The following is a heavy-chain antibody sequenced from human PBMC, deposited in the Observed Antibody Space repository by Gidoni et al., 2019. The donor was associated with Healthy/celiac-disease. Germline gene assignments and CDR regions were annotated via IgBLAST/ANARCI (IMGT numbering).Heavy chain of an antibody. CDR2: IYPGDSET. V-gene: IGHV5-51*01. CDR3: ARQRKDGYNPFDY. CDR1: GYSFTSYG. Sequence: EVQLVQSGAEVKKPGESLKISCQGSGYSFTSYGVGWVRQMPGKGLEWMGIIYPGDSETRYSPSFQGQVTISADKSISTAYLQWSSLKASDTAMYYCARQRKDGYNPFDYWGQGTLVTVSS. J-gene: IGHJ4*02. D-gene: IGHD5-12*01.